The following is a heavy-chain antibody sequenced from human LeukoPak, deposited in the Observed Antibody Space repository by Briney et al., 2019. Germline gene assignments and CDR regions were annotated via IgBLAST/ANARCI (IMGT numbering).Heavy chain of an antibody. CDR1: GFIFSTYT. Sequence: GGSLRLSCAASGFIFSTYTMNWVRQAPGKGLEWVSRINGDGSSTAYADSVKGRFTISRDNSKNTLYLQMSSLRVEDTAIYYCAKERYCSGGNCYPDDNWGQGTLVTVSS. D-gene: IGHD2-15*01. CDR2: INGDGSST. V-gene: IGHV3-NL1*01. J-gene: IGHJ4*02. CDR3: AKERYCSGGNCYPDDN.